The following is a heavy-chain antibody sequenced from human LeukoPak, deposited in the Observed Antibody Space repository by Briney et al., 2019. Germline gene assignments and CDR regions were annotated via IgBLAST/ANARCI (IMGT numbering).Heavy chain of an antibody. V-gene: IGHV3-74*01. J-gene: IGHJ4*02. CDR3: AKDRREYSSSWTFDY. CDR2: INTDGSST. D-gene: IGHD6-6*01. CDR1: GFTFSSYW. Sequence: GGSLRLSCAASGFTFSSYWMHWVRQAPGKGLVWVSRINTDGSSTSYADSVKGRFSISRDNAKNTLYLQMNSLRAEDTAVYYCAKDRREYSSSWTFDYWGQGTLVTVSS.